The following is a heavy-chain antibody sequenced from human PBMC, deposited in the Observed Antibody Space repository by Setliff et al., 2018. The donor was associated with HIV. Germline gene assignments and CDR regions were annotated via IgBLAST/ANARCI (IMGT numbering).Heavy chain of an antibody. Sequence: TSETLSLTCTVSGRSISSSTYCWGWLRQPPGKGLEWIGSIYYTGNPQYNPSLKSRVTISVDTSKNQFSLQLRSVTAADTAVYYCARPGMATLKVWVDNWGQGTLVTVSS. CDR2: IYYTGNP. CDR1: GRSISSSTYC. CDR3: ARPGMATLKVWVDN. V-gene: IGHV4-39*01. D-gene: IGHD5-12*01. J-gene: IGHJ5*02.